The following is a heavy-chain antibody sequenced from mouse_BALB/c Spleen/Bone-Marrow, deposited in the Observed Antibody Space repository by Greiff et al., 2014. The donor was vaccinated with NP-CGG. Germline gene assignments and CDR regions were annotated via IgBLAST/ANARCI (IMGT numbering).Heavy chain of an antibody. CDR1: GYTFTDYY. CDR2: IYPGSGNT. CDR3: ARENYGSSYYFDY. V-gene: IGHV1-84*02. Sequence: VQLQQSGPELVKPGASVKMSCKASGYTFTDYYINWVKQKPGQGLEWIGWIYPGSGNTKYNEKFKGKATLTVDTSSSTAYVQLSSLTSEDTAVYFCARENYGSSYYFDYWGQGTTLTVSS. J-gene: IGHJ2*01. D-gene: IGHD1-1*01.